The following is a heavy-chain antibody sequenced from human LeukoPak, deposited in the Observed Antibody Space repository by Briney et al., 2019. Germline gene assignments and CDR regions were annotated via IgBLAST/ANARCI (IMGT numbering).Heavy chain of an antibody. CDR3: ARVGATTAFDY. D-gene: IGHD1-26*01. Sequence: SETLSLTCTVSGGSISSYYWSRIRQPPGKGLEWIGYIYYSGSTNYNPSLKSRVTISVDTSKNQFSLKLSSVTAADTAVYYCARVGATTAFDYWGQGTLVTVSS. CDR1: GGSISSYY. V-gene: IGHV4-59*01. CDR2: IYYSGST. J-gene: IGHJ4*02.